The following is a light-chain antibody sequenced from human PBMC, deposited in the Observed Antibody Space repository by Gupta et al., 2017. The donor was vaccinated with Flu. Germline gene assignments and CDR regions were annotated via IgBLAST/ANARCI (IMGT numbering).Light chain of an antibody. CDR1: QNILTW. Sequence: GDRVTLTCRASQNILTWLAWYQHKPGKAPKILISEASHLAYGVPSSFSGSGSGTEFTLTISSLQPDDFATYYCQQYYTYILSFGGGTKVQAK. CDR3: QQYYTYILS. V-gene: IGKV1-5*03. CDR2: EAS. J-gene: IGKJ4*01.